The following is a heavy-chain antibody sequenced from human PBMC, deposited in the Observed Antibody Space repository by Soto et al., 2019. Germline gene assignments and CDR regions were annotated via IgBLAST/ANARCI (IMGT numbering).Heavy chain of an antibody. Sequence: PSETLSLTCTVSGGSISSGGYYWSWIRQHPGKGLEWIGYIYYSGSTYYNSSLKSRVTISVDTSKNQFSLKLSSVTAADTAVYYCARVWDSSGYPNPAFDYWGQGTLVTVSS. CDR2: IYYSGST. V-gene: IGHV4-31*03. CDR3: ARVWDSSGYPNPAFDY. D-gene: IGHD3-22*01. CDR1: GGSISSGGYY. J-gene: IGHJ4*02.